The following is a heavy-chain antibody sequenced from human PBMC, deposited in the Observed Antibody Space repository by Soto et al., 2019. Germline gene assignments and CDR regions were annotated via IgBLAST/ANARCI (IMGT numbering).Heavy chain of an antibody. V-gene: IGHV1-18*01. CDR2: ISAYNGNT. J-gene: IGHJ4*02. D-gene: IGHD3-16*01. CDR1: GCTFTSYG. CDR3: ARDPALGGPFDY. Sequence: QVQLVQSGAEVKKHGASVKVSCKAYGCTFTSYGISWVRQAPGQGLEWMGWISAYNGNTKYAQKLQGRVTMTTDTSTSTVYMELRSLRSDDTAVYYCARDPALGGPFDYWGQGTLVTVSS.